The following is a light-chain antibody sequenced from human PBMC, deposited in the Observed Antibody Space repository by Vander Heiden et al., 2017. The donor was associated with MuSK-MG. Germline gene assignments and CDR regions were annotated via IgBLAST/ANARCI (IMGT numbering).Light chain of an antibody. CDR1: QGIRNS. J-gene: IGKJ4*01. CDR2: DAS. V-gene: IGKV1-33*01. CDR3: LRYEVLRPS. Sequence: DIQMTQSPSALSASVGDRVTITCQASQGIRNSLSWYQQKPGLAPKLLIYDASNLEPGVPARFSRSGSGTDFSLSIASLEAEDFAVYYCLRYEVLRPSFGGGTKLDMK.